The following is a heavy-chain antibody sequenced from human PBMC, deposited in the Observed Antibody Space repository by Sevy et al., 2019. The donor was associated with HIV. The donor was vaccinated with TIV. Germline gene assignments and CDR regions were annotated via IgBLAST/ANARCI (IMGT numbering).Heavy chain of an antibody. D-gene: IGHD3-10*01. J-gene: IGHJ4*02. V-gene: IGHV3-48*03. CDR1: GYTFSSYE. Sequence: GGSLRLSCGASGYTFSSYEMHWVRQAPGKGLEWVSSITGSGSITYYSDSVKGRFTISRDNAKNSLYLQMSSLRAEDTSVYYCIRGGVSLYYGLWGQGTLVTVSS. CDR3: IRGGVSLYYGL. CDR2: ITGSGSIT.